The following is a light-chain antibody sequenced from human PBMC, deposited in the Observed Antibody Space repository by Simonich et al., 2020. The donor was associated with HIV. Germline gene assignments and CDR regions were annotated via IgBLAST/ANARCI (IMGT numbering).Light chain of an antibody. V-gene: IGKV3-11*01. CDR3: QQRSNWPLT. CDR2: DAS. Sequence: EIVMTQSPATLSVSPGARATLSCRASQSVSSNLAWYQQKPGQAPRLLIYDASNRATGIPARFSGSGSGTDFTLTISSLDPEDFAVYYCQQRSNWPLTFGGGTKVEIK. J-gene: IGKJ4*01. CDR1: QSVSSN.